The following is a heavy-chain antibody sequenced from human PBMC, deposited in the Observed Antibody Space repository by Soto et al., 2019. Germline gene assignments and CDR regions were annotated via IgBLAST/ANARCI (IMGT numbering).Heavy chain of an antibody. D-gene: IGHD3-3*01. Sequence: PLETLSLTCTVSGGSISSYYWSWIRQPPGKGLEWIGYIYYSGSTNYNPSLKSRVTISVDTSKNQFSLKLSSVTAADTAVYYCARYSQRDYDFWSGYQYYYYYGMDVWGQGTTVTVSS. J-gene: IGHJ6*02. V-gene: IGHV4-59*01. CDR1: GGSISSYY. CDR3: ARYSQRDYDFWSGYQYYYYYGMDV. CDR2: IYYSGST.